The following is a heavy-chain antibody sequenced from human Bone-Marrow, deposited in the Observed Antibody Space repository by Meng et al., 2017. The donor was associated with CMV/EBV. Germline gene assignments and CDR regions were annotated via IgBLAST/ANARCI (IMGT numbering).Heavy chain of an antibody. Sequence: SETLSLTCTVSGGSISSYYWSWIRQPPGKGLEWIGYIYYSGSTNDNPSLKSRVTISVDTSKNRFSLKLSSVTAADTAVYYCARDVGAGYYTANGMDVWGQGTTVPVSS. V-gene: IGHV4-59*01. CDR3: ARDVGAGYYTANGMDV. J-gene: IGHJ6*02. CDR2: IYYSGST. D-gene: IGHD3-22*01. CDR1: GGSISSYY.